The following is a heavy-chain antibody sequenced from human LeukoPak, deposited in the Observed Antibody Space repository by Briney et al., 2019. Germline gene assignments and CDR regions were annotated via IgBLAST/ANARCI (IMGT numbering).Heavy chain of an antibody. CDR1: GGSISSYY. D-gene: IGHD6-13*01. Sequence: KTSETLSLTCTVSGGSISSYYWSWIRQPPGKGLEWIGYIYYSGSTNYNPSLKSRVTISVDTSKNQFSLKLSSVTAADTAVYYCARDGDSSGWYWDAFDIWGQGTMVTVSS. J-gene: IGHJ3*02. CDR3: ARDGDSSGWYWDAFDI. CDR2: IYYSGST. V-gene: IGHV4-59*12.